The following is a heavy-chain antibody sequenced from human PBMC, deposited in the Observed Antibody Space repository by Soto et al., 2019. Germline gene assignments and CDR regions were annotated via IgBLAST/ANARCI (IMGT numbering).Heavy chain of an antibody. Sequence: SPSFQGHVTISADKSISTAYLQWRSLKASDTAMYYCARHSSWYPALGYWGQGTLVTVSS. V-gene: IGHV5-10-1*01. D-gene: IGHD6-13*01. CDR3: ARHSSWYPALGY. J-gene: IGHJ4*02.